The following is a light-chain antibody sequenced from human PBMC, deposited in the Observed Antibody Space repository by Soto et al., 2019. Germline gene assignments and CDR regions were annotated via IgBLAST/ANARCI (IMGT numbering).Light chain of an antibody. V-gene: IGLV9-49*01. CDR2: VGTSGIVG. CDR1: SGHRYYK. Sequence: QSVLTQPPSASASLGASVTLTCSLTSGHRYYKVDWYQERPGKGPRFVMRVGTSGIVGSRGDGIPDRFSGSASGLNRHLIINNIQEADEGDYHCGADHGSGIDFVYVFGKGTKLTVL. CDR3: GADHGSGIDFVYV. J-gene: IGLJ1*01.